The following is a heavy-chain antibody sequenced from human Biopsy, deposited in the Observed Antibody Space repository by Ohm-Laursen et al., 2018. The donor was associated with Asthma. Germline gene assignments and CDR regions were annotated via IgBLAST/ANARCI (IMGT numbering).Heavy chain of an antibody. D-gene: IGHD4-23*01. CDR1: GFVFSQCG. CDR3: ARQSGQDYGDNSGFDI. CDR2: VSSDGHNK. V-gene: IGHV3-30*03. Sequence: SLRLSCAATGFVFSQCGMHWVRQGPGKGLEWVALVSSDGHNKYYEDSVKGRFTISRDNSRNRLYLQINRLTVEDSAVYFCARQSGQDYGDNSGFDIWGQGTKVAVSS. J-gene: IGHJ3*02.